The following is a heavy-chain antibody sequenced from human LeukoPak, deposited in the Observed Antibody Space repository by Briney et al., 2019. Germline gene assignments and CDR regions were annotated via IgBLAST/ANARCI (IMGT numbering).Heavy chain of an antibody. V-gene: IGHV4-34*01. CDR2: INHSGST. J-gene: IGHJ5*02. Sequence: SETLSLTCAVYGGSFSGYYWSWIRQPPEKGLEWIGEINHSGSTNYNPSLKSRVTISVDTSKNQFSLKLSSVTAADTAVYYCARDPPDYGSGSYYNVFDPWGQGTLVTVSS. CDR3: ARDPPDYGSGSYYNVFDP. D-gene: IGHD3-10*01. CDR1: GGSFSGYY.